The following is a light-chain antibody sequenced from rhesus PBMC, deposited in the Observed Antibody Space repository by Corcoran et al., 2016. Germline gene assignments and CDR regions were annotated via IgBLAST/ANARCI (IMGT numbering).Light chain of an antibody. J-gene: IGKJ1*01. Sequence: EIVMTQSPATLALSPGERATLSCRASQSVSRYLAWYQPTPGQAPRLLISGASSRATAIPDRFRGSGCGTEFTLTISSLEPEDVGFYFCLQSSNWPRTFGQGTKVEIK. CDR1: QSVSRY. V-gene: IGKV3-24*04. CDR2: GAS. CDR3: LQSSNWPRT.